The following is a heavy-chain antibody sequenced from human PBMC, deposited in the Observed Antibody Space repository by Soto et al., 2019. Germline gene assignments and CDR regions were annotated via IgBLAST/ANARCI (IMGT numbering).Heavy chain of an antibody. Sequence: QVQLQESGPGLVKPSQTLSLTCTVSGGSISSGGYYWSWIRQHPGKGLEWIGYIYYSGSTYYNPSLNIRVTIAVDTSKNQFSLKLSSVTAADTAVYYCARLNSSGYYYVDYWGQGTLVTVSS. CDR1: GGSISSGGYY. CDR2: IYYSGST. J-gene: IGHJ4*02. D-gene: IGHD3-22*01. V-gene: IGHV4-31*03. CDR3: ARLNSSGYYYVDY.